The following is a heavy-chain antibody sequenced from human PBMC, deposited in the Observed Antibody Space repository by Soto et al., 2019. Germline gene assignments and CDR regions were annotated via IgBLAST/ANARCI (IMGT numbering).Heavy chain of an antibody. CDR3: ARRTTEFDP. V-gene: IGHV1-69*13. CDR1: RVRFNSYA. CDR2: IIPIFGTA. D-gene: IGHD1-7*01. Sequence: VKVSCQRSRVRFNSYAVLWVRQAPGQGLEWMGGIIPIFGTANYAQKFQGRVTITADESTSTAYMELSSLRSQDTAVHYSARRTTEFDPWGQGTLVTVSS. J-gene: IGHJ5*02.